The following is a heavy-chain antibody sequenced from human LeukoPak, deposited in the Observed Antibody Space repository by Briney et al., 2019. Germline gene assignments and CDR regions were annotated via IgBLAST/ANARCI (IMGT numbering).Heavy chain of an antibody. D-gene: IGHD4-17*01. J-gene: IGHJ3*02. CDR1: GFTFSTYA. Sequence: GGSLRLSCAASGFTFSTYAMSWVRQAPGKGLEWVSTITSSGGSTDYADSVKGRFTMSRDNSKNTMTLQMNSPRAEDTAVYYCAKGGPTVLDAFDMWGQGTMVTVSS. CDR3: AKGGPTVLDAFDM. V-gene: IGHV3-23*01. CDR2: ITSSGGST.